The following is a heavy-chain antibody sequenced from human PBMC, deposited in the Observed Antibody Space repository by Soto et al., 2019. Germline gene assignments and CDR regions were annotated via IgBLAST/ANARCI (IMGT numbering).Heavy chain of an antibody. J-gene: IGHJ6*02. V-gene: IGHV4-39*01. CDR3: ARSITFGGVIVKALYYYCMDF. CDR2: IYYSGST. Sequence: PSETLSLTCTVSGGSISSSSYYWGWIRQPPGKGLEWIGSIYYSGSTYYNPSLKSRVTISVDTSKNQFSLKLSSVTAADTAVYYCARSITFGGVIVKALYYYCMDFWGQGTTVTVSS. D-gene: IGHD3-16*02. CDR1: GGSISSSSYY.